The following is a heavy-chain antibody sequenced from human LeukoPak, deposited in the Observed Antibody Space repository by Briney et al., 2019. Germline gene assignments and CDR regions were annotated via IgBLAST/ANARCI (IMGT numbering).Heavy chain of an antibody. CDR3: ARSITGDVFDI. CDR2: IYTSGST. D-gene: IGHD1-20*01. J-gene: IGHJ3*02. Sequence: PSETLWLTCTVSGGSISSGSYYWSWIRQPAGKRLEWIGRIYTSGSTNYNPSLKSRVTISVDTSKNQFSLKLSSVTAADTAVYYCARSITGDVFDIWGQGTMVTVSS. V-gene: IGHV4-61*02. CDR1: GGSISSGSYY.